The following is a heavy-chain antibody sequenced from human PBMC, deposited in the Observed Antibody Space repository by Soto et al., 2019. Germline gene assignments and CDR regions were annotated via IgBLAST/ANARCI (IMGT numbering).Heavy chain of an antibody. CDR3: TTDTRRISVFGVPWDS. CDR2: IKSRSDGGTP. J-gene: IGHJ4*02. CDR1: GFTLSNAW. Sequence: EVQLEESGGGPVEPGGSLRLSCAASGFTLSNAWMNWVRHTPGRGLEWVGRIKSRSDGGTPDYGAPVKGRFTISRADSLNPVYLQTTSLTAEDTGVYYCTTDTRRISVFGVPWDSWGQGTLVTVSS. D-gene: IGHD3-3*01. V-gene: IGHV3-15*01.